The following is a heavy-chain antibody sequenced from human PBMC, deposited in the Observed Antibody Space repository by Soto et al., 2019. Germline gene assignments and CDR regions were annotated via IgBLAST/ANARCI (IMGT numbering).Heavy chain of an antibody. V-gene: IGHV4-34*01. J-gene: IGHJ4*02. CDR3: AKTTMNLAAAGSVGFDY. D-gene: IGHD6-13*01. Sequence: PSETLSLTCAVYGGSFSGYYWSWIRQPPGKGLEWIGEINHSGSTNYNPSLKSRVTISVDTSKNQFSLKLSSVTAADTAVYYCAKTTMNLAAAGSVGFDYWGQGTLVTVSS. CDR1: GGSFSGYY. CDR2: INHSGST.